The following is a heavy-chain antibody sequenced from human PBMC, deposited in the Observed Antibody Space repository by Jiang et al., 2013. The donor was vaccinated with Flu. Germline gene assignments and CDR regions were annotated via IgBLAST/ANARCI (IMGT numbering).Heavy chain of an antibody. J-gene: IGHJ5*02. CDR2: TYYRSKWYN. Sequence: QTLSLTCAISGDSVSSNSAAWNWIRQSPSRGLEWLGRTYYRSKWYNDYAVSVKSRITINPDTSKNQFSLQLNSVTPEDTAVYYCARDLEVVVVAATLGEKLYNWFDPGAREPWSPSPQ. CDR1: GDSVSSNSAA. D-gene: IGHD2-15*01. CDR3: ARDLEVVVVAATLGEKLYNWFDP. V-gene: IGHV6-1*01.